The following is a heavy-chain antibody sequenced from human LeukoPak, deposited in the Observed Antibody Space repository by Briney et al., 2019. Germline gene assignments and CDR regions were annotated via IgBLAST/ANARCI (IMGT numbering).Heavy chain of an antibody. J-gene: IGHJ4*02. CDR3: ARTGYTSRWAIDY. Sequence: GESLKISCKGSGYSFTSYWIGWVRQMPGKGLEWMGIIYPDDSDTRYRPSFQGQVTISADKSITTAFLQWSSLEASDTAMYYCARTGYTSRWAIDYWGQGTLVTVSS. D-gene: IGHD6-13*01. V-gene: IGHV5-51*01. CDR1: GYSFTSYW. CDR2: IYPDDSDT.